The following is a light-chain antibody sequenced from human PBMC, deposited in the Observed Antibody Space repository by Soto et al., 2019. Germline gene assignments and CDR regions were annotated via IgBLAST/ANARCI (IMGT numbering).Light chain of an antibody. V-gene: IGLV2-8*01. Sequence: QSALTQPPSASGSLGQSVTIPCTGTSSDVGGYNYVSWHQQHPGKAPKLMIYEVTEQPSGVPDRFSGSKSGNTASLTVSGLQAEDEADYYCSSFAGGGNPVLFGGGTKLTVL. CDR1: SSDVGGYNY. J-gene: IGLJ2*01. CDR3: SSFAGGGNPVL. CDR2: EVT.